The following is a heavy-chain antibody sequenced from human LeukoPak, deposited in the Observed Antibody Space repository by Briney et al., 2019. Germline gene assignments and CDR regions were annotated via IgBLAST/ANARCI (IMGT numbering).Heavy chain of an antibody. CDR3: ARGRCSGGSCYPYYYYYHMDV. D-gene: IGHD2-15*01. J-gene: IGHJ6*02. V-gene: IGHV3-13*01. Sequence: QPGGSLRLSCAASGFTFSSYDMHWVRQATGKGLEWVSAIGTADDTYYPGSVKGRFTISRENAKNSLYLQMNSLRVGDTAAYYCARGRCSGGSCYPYYYYYHMDVWGQGTTVTVSS. CDR2: IGTADDT. CDR1: GFTFSSYD.